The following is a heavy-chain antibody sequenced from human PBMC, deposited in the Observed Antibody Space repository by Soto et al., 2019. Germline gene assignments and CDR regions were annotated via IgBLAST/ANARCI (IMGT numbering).Heavy chain of an antibody. CDR2: IWYDGSNK. D-gene: IGHD3-16*02. V-gene: IGHV3-33*01. Sequence: GGSLRLSCAASGFTFSSYGMHWVRQAPGKGLEWVAVIWYDGSNKYYADSVKGRFTISRDNSKNTLYLQMNSLRAEDTAVYYCARSKDDYVWGSYRHNWFDPWGQGTLVTVSS. CDR3: ARSKDDYVWGSYRHNWFDP. J-gene: IGHJ5*02. CDR1: GFTFSSYG.